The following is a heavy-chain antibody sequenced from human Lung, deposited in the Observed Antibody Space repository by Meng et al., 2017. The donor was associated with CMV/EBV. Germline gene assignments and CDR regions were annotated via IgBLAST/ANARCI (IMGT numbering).Heavy chain of an antibody. J-gene: IGHJ6*02. Sequence: GESLKISCAASGFTFSSFEMNWVRQAPGKGLEWVSYINKNGFNIEYADSVKGRFTISRDSAKNSLYLQLNSLRAEDTAIYYCARNTLSYYGMDVWGQGTTVTVSS. V-gene: IGHV3-48*03. D-gene: IGHD1/OR15-1a*01. CDR2: INKNGFNI. CDR1: GFTFSSFE. CDR3: ARNTLSYYGMDV.